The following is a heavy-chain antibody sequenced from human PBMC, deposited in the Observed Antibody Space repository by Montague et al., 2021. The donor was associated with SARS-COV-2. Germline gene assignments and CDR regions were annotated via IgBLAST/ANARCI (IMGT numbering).Heavy chain of an antibody. CDR3: ARLRDGVVPSPILVIGPYFKYDYLDA. CDR1: GGSFSGYY. CDR2: INHGGNT. V-gene: IGHV4-34*01. Sequence: SETLSLTCAVHGGSFSGYYWNWIRQPPGKGLEWIGEINHGGNTNYNPSLKNRLTISVDTSKNQFSLKLTSVAATDTAVYYCARLRDGVVPSPILVIGPYFKYDYLDAGGKGTRVTVSS. D-gene: IGHD2-15*01. J-gene: IGHJ6*03.